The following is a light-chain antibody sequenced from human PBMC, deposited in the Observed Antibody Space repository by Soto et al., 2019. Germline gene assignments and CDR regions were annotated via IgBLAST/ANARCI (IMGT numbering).Light chain of an antibody. J-gene: IGKJ1*01. CDR1: QIISSS. CDR3: QQYKSYSPRT. V-gene: IGKV1-5*01. CDR2: DAS. Sequence: DIQMTQSPSTLSPPLGDRVPFTCRASQIISSSLAWYQQKPGKAPKLLIYDASSLESGVPSRFSGSGFGTEFTLTISSLQPDDLATYYCQQYKSYSPRTFGQGTKVDIK.